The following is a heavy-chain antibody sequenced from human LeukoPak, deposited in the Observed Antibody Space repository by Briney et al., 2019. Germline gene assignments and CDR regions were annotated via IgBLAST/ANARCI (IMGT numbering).Heavy chain of an antibody. CDR1: GFTFSSYW. CDR3: AKDVTPYYYDSSGADY. CDR2: IRYDGSNK. Sequence: PGGSLRLSCAASGFTFSSYWMSWVRQAPGKGLEWVAFIRYDGSNKYYADSVKGRFTISRDNSKNTLYLQMNSLRAEDTAVYYCAKDVTPYYYDSSGADYWGQGTLVTVSS. D-gene: IGHD3-22*01. J-gene: IGHJ4*02. V-gene: IGHV3-30*02.